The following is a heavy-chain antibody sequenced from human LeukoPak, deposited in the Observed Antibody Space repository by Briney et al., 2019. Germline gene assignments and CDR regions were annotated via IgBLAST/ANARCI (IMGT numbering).Heavy chain of an antibody. V-gene: IGHV1-18*01. D-gene: IGHD1-26*01. CDR2: ISAYNGNT. CDR1: GYTFTSYG. J-gene: IGHJ5*02. Sequence: GASVKVSCKASGYTFTSYGISWVRQAPGQGLEWMGWISAYNGNTNYAQKLQGRVTMTTDTSTSTAYMELRSLRSDDTAVYYCARLASGSYYSAYNWFDPWGQGTLVTVSS. CDR3: ARLASGSYYSAYNWFDP.